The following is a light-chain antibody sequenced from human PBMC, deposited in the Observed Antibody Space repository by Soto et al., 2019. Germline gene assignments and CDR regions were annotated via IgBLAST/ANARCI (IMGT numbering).Light chain of an antibody. V-gene: IGLV1-36*01. J-gene: IGLJ1*01. CDR3: AAWDDSLNCYV. Sequence: QSVLTQPPSLSEAPRQRVTISCSGSSSNIGNNAVNWYQQLPGKAPKLLIYYDDLLPSGVSDRFSGSKSGTSASLAISGLQSEDEADYYCAAWDDSLNCYVFGTGTKVTV. CDR1: SSNIGNNA. CDR2: YDD.